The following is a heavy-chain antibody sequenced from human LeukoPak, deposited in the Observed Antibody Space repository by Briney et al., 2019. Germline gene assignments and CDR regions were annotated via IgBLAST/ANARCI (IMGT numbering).Heavy chain of an antibody. V-gene: IGHV1-2*02. CDR2: INPNSGGT. CDR3: ATSKGYFYDTSGLLA. J-gene: IGHJ4*02. CDR1: GYTFTGYY. Sequence: GASVKVSCKASGYTFTGYYMHWVRQAPGQGLEWMGWINPNSGGTNYAQKFQGRVTMTRDTSINTAYMEMSRPRLDDTAVFYCATSKGYFYDTSGLLAWGQGTLVTVSS. D-gene: IGHD3-22*01.